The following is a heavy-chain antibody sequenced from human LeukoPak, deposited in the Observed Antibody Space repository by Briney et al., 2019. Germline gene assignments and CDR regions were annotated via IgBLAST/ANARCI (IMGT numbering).Heavy chain of an antibody. CDR2: ISSDGSNK. D-gene: IGHD3-10*01. Sequence: GTSLKLSCEASGFTFSSYGMHWVRQAPGKGLEWVAVISSDGSNKYYADSVKGRFTISRDNSKNTLYLQMNSLRAEDTAVYYCAKGLLWFGEMDAFDSWGQGTMVTVSS. CDR1: GFTFSSYG. J-gene: IGHJ3*02. CDR3: AKGLLWFGEMDAFDS. V-gene: IGHV3-30*18.